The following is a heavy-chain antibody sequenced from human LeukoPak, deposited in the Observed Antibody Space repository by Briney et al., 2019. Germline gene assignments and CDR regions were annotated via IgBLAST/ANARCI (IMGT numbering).Heavy chain of an antibody. J-gene: IGHJ3*02. D-gene: IGHD2-21*02. V-gene: IGHV4-34*01. CDR1: GGSFSDYF. Sequence: PSETLSLTCSVYGGSFSDYFWSWLRQSPGKGLEGIGEIDDGGNTNYNPSLISRVIFSIEKSKKQFSLVMRSVTAADTAVYYCAKFSRITWGDWGDAFDIWGQGTTVIVSS. CDR3: AKFSRITWGDWGDAFDI. CDR2: IDDGGNT.